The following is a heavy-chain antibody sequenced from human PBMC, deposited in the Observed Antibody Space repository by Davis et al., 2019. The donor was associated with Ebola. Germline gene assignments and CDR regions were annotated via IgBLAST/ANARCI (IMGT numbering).Heavy chain of an antibody. J-gene: IGHJ4*02. CDR3: TRYSKTADFDY. Sequence: AASVKVSCKASGYTFINNNIDWVRQAPGQGLEWVGWMNPKSGDAGSAQKFQGRVTMTRDTSIGTAYMELNSLRSDGTAVYYCTRYSKTADFDYWGQGTLVTVSS. V-gene: IGHV1-8*01. CDR1: GYTFINNN. D-gene: IGHD6-25*01. CDR2: MNPKSGDA.